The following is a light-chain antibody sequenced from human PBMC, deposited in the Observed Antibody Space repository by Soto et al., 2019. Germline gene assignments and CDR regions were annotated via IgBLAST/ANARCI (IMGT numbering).Light chain of an antibody. J-gene: IGKJ1*01. V-gene: IGKV1-5*03. CDR3: QQYNSYWWT. CDR1: QSISSW. Sequence: DIQMTQSPSTLSASVGDRVTITCRASQSISSWLAWYQQKPGKAPKVLIYKASSLESGVPPRFSGSGSGTEFALTISSLQPDDFATYYCQQYNSYWWTFGQGTKVEIK. CDR2: KAS.